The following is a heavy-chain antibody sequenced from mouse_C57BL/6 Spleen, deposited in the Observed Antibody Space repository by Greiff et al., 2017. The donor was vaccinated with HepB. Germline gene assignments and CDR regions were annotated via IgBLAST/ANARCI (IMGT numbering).Heavy chain of an antibody. CDR2: ISYDGSN. J-gene: IGHJ3*01. CDR1: GYSITSGYY. D-gene: IGHD1-1*01. CDR3: ARGGGDYYAWFAY. Sequence: VQLKESGPGLVKPSQSLSLTCSVTGYSITSGYYWNWIRQFPGNKLEWMGYISYDGSNNYNPSLKNRISITRDTSKNQFFLKLNSVTTEDTATYYCARGGGDYYAWFAYWGQGTLVTVSA. V-gene: IGHV3-6*01.